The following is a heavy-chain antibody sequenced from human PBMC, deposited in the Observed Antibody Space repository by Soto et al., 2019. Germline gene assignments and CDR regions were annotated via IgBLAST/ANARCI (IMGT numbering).Heavy chain of an antibody. CDR2: IWNDGSNE. CDR1: GFNFSSYG. V-gene: IGHV3-33*01. D-gene: IGHD3-22*01. Sequence: QVQLVESGGGVVQPGGSLRLSCEASGFNFSSYGIHCVRQAPGKGLEWVAIIWNDGSNEYYADSVKGRFTISRDNSKNTVYLQVSKLRAEDTAVYFCARDQTDSGGYSDSWGQGTLVTVSS. J-gene: IGHJ4*02. CDR3: ARDQTDSGGYSDS.